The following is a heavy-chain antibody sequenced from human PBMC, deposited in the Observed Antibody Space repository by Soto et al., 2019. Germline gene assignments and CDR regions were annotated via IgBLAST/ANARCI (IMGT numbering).Heavy chain of an antibody. J-gene: IGHJ4*02. V-gene: IGHV4-30-4*01. CDR1: GGSISSGDYY. CDR2: IYYSGST. Sequence: QVQLQESGPGLVKPSQTLSLTCTVSGGSISSGDYYWSWIRQPPGKGLEWIGYIYYSGSTYYNPSLKSRVTISVDTTKNQFSLKLSSVTAAATAVYYCARGGTAMVNFDYWGQGTPVTVSS. CDR3: ARGGTAMVNFDY. D-gene: IGHD5-18*01.